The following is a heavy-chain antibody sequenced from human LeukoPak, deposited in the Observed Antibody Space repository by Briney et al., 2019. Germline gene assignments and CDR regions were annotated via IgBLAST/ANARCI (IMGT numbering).Heavy chain of an antibody. Sequence: GGSLRLSCAASGFTFNNYGMSWVRQAPGKGLEWVSSISGSGGSTNYADSVKGRFTISRDNSKNTLHLQMNSLRAEDTAVYYCARVYYGSGSLYYYYYYMDVWGKGTTVTISS. V-gene: IGHV3-23*01. J-gene: IGHJ6*03. D-gene: IGHD3-10*01. CDR2: ISGSGGST. CDR1: GFTFNNYG. CDR3: ARVYYGSGSLYYYYYYMDV.